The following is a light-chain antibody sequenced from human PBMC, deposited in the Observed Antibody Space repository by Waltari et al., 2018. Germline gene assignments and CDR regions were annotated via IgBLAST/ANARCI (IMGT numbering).Light chain of an antibody. V-gene: IGLV1-47*01. J-gene: IGLJ3*02. CDR2: RNN. Sequence: QSVLTPPPSASGTPGQRVTISCSCTCSNIGSNSVYWYHQLPGTAPKLLIYRNNQLPSGVPDRFSGSKSGTSASLAISGLRSEDEADYYCAAWDDSLSGRVFGGGTKLTVL. CDR1: CSNIGSNS. CDR3: AAWDDSLSGRV.